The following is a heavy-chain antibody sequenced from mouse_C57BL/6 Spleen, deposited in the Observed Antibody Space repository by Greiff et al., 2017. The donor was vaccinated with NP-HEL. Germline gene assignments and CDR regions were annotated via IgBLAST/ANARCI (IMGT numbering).Heavy chain of an antibody. CDR3: ARERDYDRGFFAY. D-gene: IGHD2-4*01. J-gene: IGHJ3*01. Sequence: EVQLQQSGPELVKPGASVKISCKASGYTFTDYYMNWVKQSHGKSLEWIGDINPNNGGTSYNQKFKGKATLTVDKSSSTAYMELRSLTSEDSAVYYCARERDYDRGFFAYWGQGTLVTVSA. V-gene: IGHV1-26*01. CDR1: GYTFTDYY. CDR2: INPNNGGT.